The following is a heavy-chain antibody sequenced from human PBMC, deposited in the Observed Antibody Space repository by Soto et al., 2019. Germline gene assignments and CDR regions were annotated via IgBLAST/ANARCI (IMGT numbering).Heavy chain of an antibody. J-gene: IGHJ6*02. Sequence: QVQLVESGGGVVQPGRSLXXSXXXXXXXXXSXXXXXXXXAXXXXXEXVAVIWYDGSNKYYADSVKGRFTISRDNSKNTLYLQMNSLRAEDTAVYYCARSRGGSSYYYGMDVWGQGTTVTVSS. V-gene: IGHV3-33*01. CDR1: XXXXXSXX. D-gene: IGHD6-6*01. CDR2: IWYDGSNK. CDR3: ARSRGGSSYYYGMDV.